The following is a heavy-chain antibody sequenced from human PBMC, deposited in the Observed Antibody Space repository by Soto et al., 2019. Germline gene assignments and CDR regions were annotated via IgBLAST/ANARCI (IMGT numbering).Heavy chain of an antibody. D-gene: IGHD5-12*01. Sequence: SETLSLTCSVSGASVAGGSYYWSWDRQPPGKGLEWIGYIPSRGRPFYNPSLTSRGTISADTSKNQLSLQLTSVTAADTAVYYCARDTYSGYDFGLWGQGTLVTVSS. CDR3: ARDTYSGYDFGL. CDR1: GASVAGGSYY. CDR2: IPSRGRP. J-gene: IGHJ5*02. V-gene: IGHV4-30-4*01.